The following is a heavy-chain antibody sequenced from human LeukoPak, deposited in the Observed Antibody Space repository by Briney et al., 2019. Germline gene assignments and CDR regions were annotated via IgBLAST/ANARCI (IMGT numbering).Heavy chain of an antibody. CDR2: INHSGST. CDR3: ARQIAVAGTPQFDY. Sequence: SETLSLTCAVYGGSFSGYYWSWIRQPPGKGLEWIGEINHSGSTNYNPSLKSRVTISVDTSKNQFSLKLSSVTAADTAVYYCARQIAVAGTPQFDYWGQGTLVTVSS. D-gene: IGHD6-19*01. V-gene: IGHV4-34*01. J-gene: IGHJ4*02. CDR1: GGSFSGYY.